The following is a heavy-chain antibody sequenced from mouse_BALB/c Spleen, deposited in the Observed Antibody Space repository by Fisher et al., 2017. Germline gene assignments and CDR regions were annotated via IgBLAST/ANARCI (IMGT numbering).Heavy chain of an antibody. J-gene: IGHJ4*01. CDR3: ARSSQLGSYAMDY. Sequence: KFKGKATLTVDKSSSTAHMELRSLTSEDSAVYFCARSSQLGSYAMDYWGQGTSVTVSS. V-gene: IGHV1-20*01. D-gene: IGHD4-1*02.